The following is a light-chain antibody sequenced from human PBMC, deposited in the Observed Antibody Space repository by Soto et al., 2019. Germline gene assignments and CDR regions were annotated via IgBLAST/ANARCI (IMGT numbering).Light chain of an antibody. CDR2: GVS. V-gene: IGKV3-20*01. CDR3: QQYSRSPWT. CDR1: QSVSSSY. Sequence: EIVLTQSPDTLSLSPGERATLSCRASQSVSSSYLAWYQQKPGQAPRLLIYGVSSRATGIPDRFSGSGSGTDFTISISRLEPEDFAAYYCQQYSRSPWTFGQGTKVEIK. J-gene: IGKJ1*01.